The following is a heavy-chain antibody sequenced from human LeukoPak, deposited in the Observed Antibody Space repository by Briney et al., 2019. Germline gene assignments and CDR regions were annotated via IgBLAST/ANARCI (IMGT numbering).Heavy chain of an antibody. J-gene: IGHJ4*02. CDR3: AKSASGWYNFDN. CDR2: ISGSANT. CDR1: GFTFSSYA. V-gene: IGHV3-23*01. D-gene: IGHD6-19*01. Sequence: GGSLRLPCAASGFTFSSYAMSWVRQAPGEVLEWVSTISGSANTDYADSVKGRFTISRDNSKNTLYLQMNSLRAEDTAVYYCAKSASGWYNFDNWGQGTLVTVSS.